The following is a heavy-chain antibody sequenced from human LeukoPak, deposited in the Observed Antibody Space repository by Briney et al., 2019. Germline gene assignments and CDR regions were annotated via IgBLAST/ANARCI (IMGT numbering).Heavy chain of an antibody. D-gene: IGHD3-10*01. CDR3: ARVSGGSGSYFESHYYYYYMDV. CDR2: IYTSGST. CDR1: GFTFSDYY. Sequence: SGGSLRLSCAASGFTFSDYYMNWIRQAPGKGLEWIGRIYTSGSTNYNPSLKSRVTISVDTSKNQFSLKLSSVTAADTAVYYCARVSGGSGSYFESHYYYYYMDVWGKGTTVTISS. V-gene: IGHV4-4*08. J-gene: IGHJ6*03.